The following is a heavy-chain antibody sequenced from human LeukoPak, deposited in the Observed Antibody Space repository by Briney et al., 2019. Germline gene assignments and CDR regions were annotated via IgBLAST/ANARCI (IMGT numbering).Heavy chain of an antibody. D-gene: IGHD2-21*02. V-gene: IGHV3-74*01. J-gene: IGHJ4*02. CDR2: ISSDGSIT. Sequence: TGGSLRLSCAASGFTFSTYWMHWVRQAPGKGLVWVSRISSDGSITGYADSVKGRFTISRDNAKNSLYLQMNSLRAEDTAVYYCARAGGDPYFDYWGLGTLVTVSS. CDR3: ARAGGDPYFDY. CDR1: GFTFSTYW.